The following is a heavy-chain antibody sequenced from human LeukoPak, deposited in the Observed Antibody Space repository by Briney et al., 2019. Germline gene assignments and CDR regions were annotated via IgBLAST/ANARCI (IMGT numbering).Heavy chain of an antibody. CDR2: IYTSGST. D-gene: IGHD3-22*01. CDR1: GGSFSGYY. V-gene: IGHV4-59*10. J-gene: IGHJ1*01. Sequence: ASETLSLTCAVYGGSFSGYYWSWIRQPAGKGLEWIGRIYTSGSTNYNPSLKSRVTMSVDTSKNQFSLKLSSVTAADTAVYYCARGSGRITMIVVARAEYFQHWGQGTLVTVSS. CDR3: ARGSGRITMIVVARAEYFQH.